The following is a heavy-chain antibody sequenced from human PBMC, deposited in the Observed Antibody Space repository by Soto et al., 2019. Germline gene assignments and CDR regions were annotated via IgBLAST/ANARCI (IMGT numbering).Heavy chain of an antibody. CDR2: IYHSGST. CDR3: ARENLIFGVVEYYYYYYGMDV. V-gene: IGHV4-38-2*02. D-gene: IGHD3-3*01. Sequence: SETLSLTCAVSGYSISSGYYWGRIRQPPGKGLEWIGSIYHSGSTYYNPSLKSRVTISVDTSKNQFSLKLSSVTAADTAVYYGARENLIFGVVEYYYYYYGMDVWGQGTSLTVSS. CDR1: GYSISSGYY. J-gene: IGHJ6*02.